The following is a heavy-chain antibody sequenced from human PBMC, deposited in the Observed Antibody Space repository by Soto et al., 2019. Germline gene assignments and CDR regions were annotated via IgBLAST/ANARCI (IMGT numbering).Heavy chain of an antibody. J-gene: IGHJ5*02. CDR2: INPNCGAT. CDR1: GYTFTGCF. D-gene: IGHD3-3*01. CDR3: ARGGGTILAPLP. V-gene: IGHV1-2*02. Sequence: ASVKESCKASGYTFTGCFIHGGGQAPGQGLEWMGWINPNCGATKYAQKFQDRVTMTRDTSISTAYMEPALLRSDDTAIYYCARGGGTILAPLPWGEGTLVTVSS.